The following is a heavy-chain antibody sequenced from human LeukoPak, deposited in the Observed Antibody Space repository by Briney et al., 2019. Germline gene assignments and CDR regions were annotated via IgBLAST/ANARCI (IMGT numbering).Heavy chain of an antibody. V-gene: IGHV4-59*08. CDR2: IYYSGST. D-gene: IGHD1-26*01. CDR3: ARHRGGLHFDY. Sequence: SETLSLTCTVSGGSISSYYWSWIRQPPGKGLEWIGYIYYSGSTNYNPSLKSRVTISVDTSKNQSSLKLSSVTAADTAVYYCARHRGGLHFDYWGQGTLVTVSS. J-gene: IGHJ4*02. CDR1: GGSISSYY.